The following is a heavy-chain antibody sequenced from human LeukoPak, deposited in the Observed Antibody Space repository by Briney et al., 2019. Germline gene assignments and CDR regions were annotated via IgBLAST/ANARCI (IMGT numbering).Heavy chain of an antibody. CDR3: ARGDFGAHYYGLDV. CDR2: YSGRSSNT. D-gene: IGHD4-17*01. V-gene: IGHV3-23*01. J-gene: IGHJ6*02. Sequence: GGSLRLSCTASGFPFSSYAMYWVRHAPGKGLEWVSAYSGRSSNTYYADSVKGRFTISRDNSKNTLYLQMDSLRAEDTAVYFCARGDFGAHYYGLDVWGQGTTATVSS. CDR1: GFPFSSYA.